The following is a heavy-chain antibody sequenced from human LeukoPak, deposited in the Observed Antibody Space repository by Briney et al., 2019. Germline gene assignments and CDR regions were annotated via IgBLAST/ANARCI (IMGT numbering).Heavy chain of an antibody. CDR1: GGTFSSYA. Sequence: ASVKVSCRASGGTFSSYAISWVRQAPGQGLEWMGGIIPIFGTANYAQKFQGRVTITADESTSTAYMELSSLRSEDTAVYYCAREGNWNDFDYWGQGTLVTVSS. V-gene: IGHV1-69*13. J-gene: IGHJ4*02. CDR3: AREGNWNDFDY. D-gene: IGHD1-1*01. CDR2: IIPIFGTA.